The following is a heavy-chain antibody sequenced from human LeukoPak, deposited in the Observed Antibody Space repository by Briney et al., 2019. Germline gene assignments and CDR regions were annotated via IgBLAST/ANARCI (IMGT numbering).Heavy chain of an antibody. Sequence: SETLSLTCTDSGDSISNYYWSWIRQPPGKGLEWIGYIYYSGSTNYNPSLKSRVTISVDTSKNQFSLKLSSVTAADTAVYYCARHVSYYDYVWGSYRYEDYWGQGTLVTVSS. J-gene: IGHJ4*02. CDR2: IYYSGST. D-gene: IGHD3-16*02. CDR1: GDSISNYY. V-gene: IGHV4-59*08. CDR3: ARHVSYYDYVWGSYRYEDY.